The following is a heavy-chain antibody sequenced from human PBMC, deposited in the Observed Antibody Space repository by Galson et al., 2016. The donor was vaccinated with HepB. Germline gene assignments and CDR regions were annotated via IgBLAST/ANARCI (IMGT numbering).Heavy chain of an antibody. CDR2: IDPRDSWT. D-gene: IGHD3-3*01. Sequence: QSGAEVKKPGESVTISCEASGYTFIKYWIAWVRQIPGKGLEYVGRIDPRDSWTSYNPSFQGHVTVSIDKSISTVFLQWSSLEASDTAIYYCTRLFGDPTPDHYYMDVWGKGTTVTVSS. J-gene: IGHJ6*03. CDR1: GYTFIKYW. CDR3: TRLFGDPTPDHYYMDV. V-gene: IGHV5-10-1*01.